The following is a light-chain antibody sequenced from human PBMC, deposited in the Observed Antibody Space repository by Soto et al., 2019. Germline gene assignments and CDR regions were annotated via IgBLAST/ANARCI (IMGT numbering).Light chain of an antibody. J-gene: IGLJ2*01. CDR1: SSDVGGYNY. CDR3: SSYAGSNNVV. Sequence: QSALTQPSSASGSPGQSVTISCTGTSSDVGGYNYVSWYQQHPGKAPKLMIYEVSKRPSGVPDRFSGSKSGNTASLTVSGLQAEDEADYYCSSYAGSNNVVFVGGTKLTVL. V-gene: IGLV2-8*01. CDR2: EVS.